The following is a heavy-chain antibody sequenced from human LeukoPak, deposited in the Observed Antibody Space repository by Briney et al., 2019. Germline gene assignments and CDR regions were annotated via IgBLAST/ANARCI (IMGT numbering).Heavy chain of an antibody. CDR2: INPNSGGT. CDR3: ASFQTYSGSYYGDFDY. Sequence: ASVKVSCKASGYTFTGYYMHWVRQAPGQGLEWIGWINPNSGGTNYAQKFQGRVAMTRDTSISTAYMELSRLRSDDTAVYYCASFQTYSGSYYGDFDYWGQGTLVTVSS. D-gene: IGHD1-26*01. J-gene: IGHJ4*02. CDR1: GYTFTGYY. V-gene: IGHV1-2*02.